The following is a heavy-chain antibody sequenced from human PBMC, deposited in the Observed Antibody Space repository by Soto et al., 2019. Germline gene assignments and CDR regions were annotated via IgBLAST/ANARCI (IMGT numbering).Heavy chain of an antibody. J-gene: IGHJ4*02. V-gene: IGHV1-18*01. CDR1: GYTFTNYA. D-gene: IGHD6-13*01. CDR3: ARDSQYSTSWQRFAS. CDR2: VNTYNGNP. Sequence: QVQLVQSGVEVKKPGASVKVSCKASGYTFTNYAISWVRQAPGRGLEWMGWVNTYNGNPNYAQIFQGRVTMTTDTSTGTAYMELRSLKSDDSAVYYCARDSQYSTSWQRFASWGQGTLVTVSS.